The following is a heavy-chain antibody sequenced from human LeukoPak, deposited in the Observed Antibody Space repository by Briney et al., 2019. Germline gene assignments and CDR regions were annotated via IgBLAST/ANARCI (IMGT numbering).Heavy chain of an antibody. J-gene: IGHJ4*02. CDR2: IYYSGST. CDR3: ARGEMATIFL. Sequence: NSSETLSLTCTVSGCSINDYYWTWIRQPPGKGLEWVGYIYYSGSTNYNPSLKSRVTISLDPSKTQFSLNLNSVTAADTAVYFCARGEMATIFLWGQGTLVTVSS. V-gene: IGHV4-59*01. CDR1: GCSINDYY. D-gene: IGHD5-24*01.